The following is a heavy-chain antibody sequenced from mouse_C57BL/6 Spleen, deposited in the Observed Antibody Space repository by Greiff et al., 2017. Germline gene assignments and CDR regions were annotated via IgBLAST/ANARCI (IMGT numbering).Heavy chain of an antibody. J-gene: IGHJ3*01. CDR1: GYSFTGYY. V-gene: IGHV1-42*01. CDR3: ARPTGTGFAY. Sequence: EVQLQQSGPELVKPGASVKISCKASGYSFTGYYMNWVKQSPEKSLEWIGEINPSTGGTTYNQKFKANATLTVDKSSSTAYMQLKSLTSEDSAVYYCARPTGTGFAYWGQGTLVTVSA. CDR2: INPSTGGT. D-gene: IGHD4-1*01.